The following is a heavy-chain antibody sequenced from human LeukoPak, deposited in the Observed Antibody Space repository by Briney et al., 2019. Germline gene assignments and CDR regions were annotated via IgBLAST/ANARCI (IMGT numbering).Heavy chain of an antibody. V-gene: IGHV5-51*01. Sequence: GESLKISCKGSGYSFTSYWIGWVRQMPGKGLEWMGIIYPGDPDTRYSPSFQGQVTISADESISTAYLQWSSLKASDTAMYYCARGTHRDYYYYYMDVWGKGTTVTVSS. J-gene: IGHJ6*03. CDR1: GYSFTSYW. CDR3: ARGTHRDYYYYYMDV. D-gene: IGHD3-10*01. CDR2: IYPGDPDT.